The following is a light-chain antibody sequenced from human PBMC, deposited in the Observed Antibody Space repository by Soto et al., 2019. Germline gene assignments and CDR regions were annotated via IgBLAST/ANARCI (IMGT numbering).Light chain of an antibody. J-gene: IGKJ2*01. Sequence: EIVMTQSPATLSVSPGERATLSCRTSQSVNTNLAWYQLKPGQAPRLLIYGASTRATGIPARFSGSGSGTEFTLSITSLQSEDFELYYCQHCDNWPRTFGQGTKLEIK. CDR2: GAS. CDR3: QHCDNWPRT. CDR1: QSVNTN. V-gene: IGKV3-15*01.